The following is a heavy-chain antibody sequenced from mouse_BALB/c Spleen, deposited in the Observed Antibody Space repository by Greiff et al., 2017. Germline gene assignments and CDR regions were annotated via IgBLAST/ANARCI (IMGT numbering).Heavy chain of an antibody. J-gene: IGHJ3*01. CDR3: ARGGELGPWFAY. V-gene: IGHV5-4*02. CDR1: GFTFSDYY. D-gene: IGHD4-1*01. Sequence: EVMLVESGGGLVKPGGSLKLSCAASGFTFSDYYMYWVRQTPEKRLEWVATISDGGSYTYYPDSVKGRFTISRDNAKNNLYLQMSSLKSEDTAMYYCARGGELGPWFAYWGQGTLVTVSA. CDR2: ISDGGSYT.